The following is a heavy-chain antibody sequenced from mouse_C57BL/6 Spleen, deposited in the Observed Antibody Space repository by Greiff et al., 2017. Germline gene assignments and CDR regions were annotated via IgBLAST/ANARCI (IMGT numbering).Heavy chain of an antibody. V-gene: IGHV14-4*01. Sequence: VQLQQSGAELVRPGASVKLSCTASGFNIKDDSMHWVKQRPEQGLEWIGWIDPENGDTEYASKFQGKATITADTSSNTAYLQLSSLTSEDTAGYYCTTVGMDYWGQGTSVTVSS. J-gene: IGHJ4*01. CDR3: TTVGMDY. D-gene: IGHD1-1*02. CDR2: IDPENGDT. CDR1: GFNIKDDS.